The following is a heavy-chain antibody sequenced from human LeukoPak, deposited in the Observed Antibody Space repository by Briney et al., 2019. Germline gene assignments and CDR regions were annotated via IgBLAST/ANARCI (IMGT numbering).Heavy chain of an antibody. Sequence: GESLKISCKGSGYSFNYWIGWVRQMPGKGLEWMGIIYPGDSDTRYSPSFQGQVTISADRSISTAYLQWSSLKASDSAMYYYARQDGSGLYYFDYWGQGTLVTVSS. V-gene: IGHV5-51*01. CDR1: GYSFNYW. CDR2: IYPGDSDT. J-gene: IGHJ4*02. CDR3: ARQDGSGLYYFDY. D-gene: IGHD3-10*01.